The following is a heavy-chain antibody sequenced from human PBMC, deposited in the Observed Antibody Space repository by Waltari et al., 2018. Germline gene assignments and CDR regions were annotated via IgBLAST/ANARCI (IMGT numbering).Heavy chain of an antibody. D-gene: IGHD5-18*01. V-gene: IGHV3-7*01. Sequence: EVHVVESGGGLVQPGGSLRLSCAASGFTFHSFWLSWVRQAPGKGLEWVASINQDGSDTYYVDSVKGRFIISRDNAENSLFLQMSSLGAEDTAVYSCATTLFRTQRGDGVDVWGQGTTVIVSS. J-gene: IGHJ6*02. CDR3: ATTLFRTQRGDGVDV. CDR1: GFTFHSFW. CDR2: INQDGSDT.